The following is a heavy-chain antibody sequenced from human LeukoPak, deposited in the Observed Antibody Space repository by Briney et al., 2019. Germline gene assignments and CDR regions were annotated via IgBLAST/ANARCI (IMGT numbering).Heavy chain of an antibody. J-gene: IGHJ4*02. Sequence: QSGGSLRLSCAASGFTFSSYAMSWVRQAPGKGLEWVSAISGSGGSTYYADSVKGRFTISRDNSKNTLYLQMNSLRAEDTAVYYCARGYSSSWYVMDYWGQGTLVTVSS. CDR3: ARGYSSSWYVMDY. D-gene: IGHD6-13*01. CDR1: GFTFSSYA. V-gene: IGHV3-23*01. CDR2: ISGSGGST.